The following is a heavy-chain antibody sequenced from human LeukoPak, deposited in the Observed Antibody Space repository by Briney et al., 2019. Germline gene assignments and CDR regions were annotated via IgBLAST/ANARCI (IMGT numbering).Heavy chain of an antibody. CDR2: IYYSGST. CDR3: ARHREDWGFDS. CDR1: GGSISSYF. Sequence: SETLSLTCTVSGGSISSYFWNWIRQPPRTGLEWIGYIYYSGSTNYIPSLNSRVTISVDTSKNQFSLKLSSVTAADTAVYYCARHREDWGFDSWGQGTLVTVSS. J-gene: IGHJ4*02. V-gene: IGHV4-59*08. D-gene: IGHD7-27*01.